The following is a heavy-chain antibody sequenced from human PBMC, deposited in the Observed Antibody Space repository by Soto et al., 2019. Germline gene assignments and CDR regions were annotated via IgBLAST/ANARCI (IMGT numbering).Heavy chain of an antibody. D-gene: IGHD6-13*01. J-gene: IGHJ6*02. V-gene: IGHV1-8*01. CDR3: ASEAIAAAGNYYYYGMDV. CDR2: MNPNSGNT. Sequence: QVQLVQSGAEVKKPGASVKVSCKASGYTFTSYDINWVRQATGQGLEWMGWMNPNSGNTGYAQKFQGRVTMTRNTPISTAYLELSSLRSEDAAVYYWASEAIAAAGNYYYYGMDVWGQGTTVTVSS. CDR1: GYTFTSYD.